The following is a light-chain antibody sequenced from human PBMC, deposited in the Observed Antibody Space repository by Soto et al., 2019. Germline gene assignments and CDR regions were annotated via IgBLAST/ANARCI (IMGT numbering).Light chain of an antibody. J-gene: IGKJ2*01. Sequence: DIQMTQSPSSLSASVRDRVTITCRASQTISTHLNWYQQKPGKAPKLLIYAASTLQSGVPSRFSGSGSGTDFTLTINSLQPENFATYYWQQSLPIPYTFGQGTKLEIK. CDR3: QQSLPIPYT. CDR2: AAS. V-gene: IGKV1-39*01. CDR1: QTISTH.